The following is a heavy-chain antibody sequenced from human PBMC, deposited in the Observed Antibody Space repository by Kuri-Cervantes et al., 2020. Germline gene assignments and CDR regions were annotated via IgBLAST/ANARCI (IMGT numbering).Heavy chain of an antibody. CDR3: AGGEYYYDSSGVK. V-gene: IGHV4-4*07. D-gene: IGHD3-22*01. CDR2: IYTSGSS. CDR1: GGSISSYY. Sequence: SETLSLTCTVSGGSISSYYWSWIRQPAGKGLEWIGRIYTSGSSNYNPSLNYRVTMSVDTSKNQFSLKLSSVTAADTAVYYCAGGEYYYDSSGVKWGQGTLVTVSS. J-gene: IGHJ4*02.